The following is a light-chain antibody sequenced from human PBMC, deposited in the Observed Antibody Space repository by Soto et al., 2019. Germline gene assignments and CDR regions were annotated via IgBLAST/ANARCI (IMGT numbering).Light chain of an antibody. CDR3: HQYANYPQT. Sequence: EIVLTQSPGTLSFSPGERATLSCRASQSVPKNYLAWYQQDPGQPPRLLVYDVSLRATGIPDRFIGGGSGTDFTLTISRLEPEDFAVYYCHQYANYPQTFGQGTKIEIK. V-gene: IGKV3-20*01. CDR1: QSVPKNY. J-gene: IGKJ1*01. CDR2: DVS.